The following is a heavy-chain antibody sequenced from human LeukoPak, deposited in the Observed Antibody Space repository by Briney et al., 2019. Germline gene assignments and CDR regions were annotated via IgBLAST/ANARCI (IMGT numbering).Heavy chain of an antibody. CDR3: ARAPLATGDPPYFDY. D-gene: IGHD7-27*01. J-gene: IGHJ4*02. V-gene: IGHV1-69*01. Sequence: ASVKVSCKASGGTFSSYAISWVRQAPGQGLEWMGGIIPIFGTANYAQKFQGRVTITADESTSTAYMELSSLRSEDTAVYCCARAPLATGDPPYFDYWGQGTLVTVSS. CDR1: GGTFSSYA. CDR2: IIPIFGTA.